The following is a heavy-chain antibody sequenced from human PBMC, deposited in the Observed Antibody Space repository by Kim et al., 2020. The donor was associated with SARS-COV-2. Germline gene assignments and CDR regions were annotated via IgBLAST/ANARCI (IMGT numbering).Heavy chain of an antibody. Sequence: GGSLRLSCAASGFTFSSYAMSWVRQAPGKGLEWVSAISGSGGSTYYADSVKGRFTISRDNSKNTLYLQMNSLRAEDTAVYYCAKDAFGLLLWFGELLSIWGQGTMVTVSS. D-gene: IGHD3-10*01. CDR2: ISGSGGST. V-gene: IGHV3-23*01. CDR1: GFTFSSYA. J-gene: IGHJ3*02. CDR3: AKDAFGLLLWFGELLSI.